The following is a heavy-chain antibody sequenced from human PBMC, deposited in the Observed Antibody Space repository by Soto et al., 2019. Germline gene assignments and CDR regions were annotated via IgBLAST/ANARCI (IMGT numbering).Heavy chain of an antibody. J-gene: IGHJ4*02. CDR1: GYSFTSYW. V-gene: IGHV5-51*01. Sequence: GESLKISCKGSGYSFTSYWIGWVRQMPGKGLEWMGIIYPGDSDTRYSPSFQGQVTISVDKSISTAYLQWSSLKASDTAVYYCAKDPYASGSLFDYWGQGTLVTVSS. CDR2: IYPGDSDT. D-gene: IGHD3-10*01. CDR3: AKDPYASGSLFDY.